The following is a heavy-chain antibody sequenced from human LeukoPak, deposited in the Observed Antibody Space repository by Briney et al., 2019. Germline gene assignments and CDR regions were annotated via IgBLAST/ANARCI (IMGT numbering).Heavy chain of an antibody. Sequence: GASVNVSCKASGGTFSSYAISWVRQAPGQGLEWMGWISAYNGNTNYAQKLQGRVTMTTDTSTSTAYMELRSLRSDDTAVYYCASYDYGDNNWFDPWGQGTLVTVSS. D-gene: IGHD4-17*01. CDR2: ISAYNGNT. CDR1: GGTFSSYA. J-gene: IGHJ5*02. CDR3: ASYDYGDNNWFDP. V-gene: IGHV1-18*01.